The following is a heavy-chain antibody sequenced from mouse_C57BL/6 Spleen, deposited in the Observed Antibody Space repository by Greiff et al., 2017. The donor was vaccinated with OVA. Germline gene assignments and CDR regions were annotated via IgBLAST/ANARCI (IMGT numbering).Heavy chain of an antibody. D-gene: IGHD1-1*02. V-gene: IGHV1-63*01. J-gene: IGHJ2*01. Sequence: VQLQQSGAELVRPGTSVTMSCKASGYTFPNYWIGWAKQRPGHGLEWIGDIYPGGGYTNYNEKFKGKATLTADKSSSTAYMQFSSLTSEDSAIYYCARRGGSAPFDYWGQGTTLTVSS. CDR1: GYTFPNYW. CDR2: IYPGGGYT. CDR3: ARRGGSAPFDY.